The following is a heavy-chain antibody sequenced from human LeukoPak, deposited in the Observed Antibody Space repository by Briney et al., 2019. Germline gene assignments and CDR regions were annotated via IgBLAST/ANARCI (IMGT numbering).Heavy chain of an antibody. CDR1: GGSISSSNR. J-gene: IGHJ3*02. Sequence: SGTLSLTCAVSGGSISSSNRWSWVRQPPGKGLEWIGEIYHSGSTNYNPSLESRVSISVDKSKNLFSLKLNSVTAADTAVYYCARNANPTDAFDIWGQGTMVTVFS. D-gene: IGHD2-2*01. CDR3: ARNANPTDAFDI. CDR2: IYHSGST. V-gene: IGHV4-4*02.